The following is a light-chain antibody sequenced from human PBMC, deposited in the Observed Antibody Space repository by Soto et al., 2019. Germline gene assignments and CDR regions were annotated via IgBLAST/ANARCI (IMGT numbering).Light chain of an antibody. CDR3: SSYAGTNNRYV. CDR1: SSDVGGYNF. J-gene: IGLJ1*01. V-gene: IGLV2-8*01. CDR2: EVN. Sequence: QSALTQPPSASGSPGQSVTISCTGTSSDVGGYNFVSWYQQHPGKAPKLIIYEVNKRPSGVPDRFSASKSGNTASLTVSGLQADDEADYYCSSYAGTNNRYVFGTGTKVTVL.